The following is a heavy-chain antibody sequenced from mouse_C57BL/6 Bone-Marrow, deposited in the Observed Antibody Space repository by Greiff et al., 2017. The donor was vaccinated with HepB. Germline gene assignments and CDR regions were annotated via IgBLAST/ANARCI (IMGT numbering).Heavy chain of an antibody. CDR2: ISDGGSYT. V-gene: IGHV5-4*01. J-gene: IGHJ1*03. D-gene: IGHD2-1*01. CDR3: ARDYGNYVEGYFDV. Sequence: EVMLVESGGGLVKPGGSLKLSCAASGFTFSSYAMSWVRQTPEKRLEWVATISDGGSYTYYPDNVKGRFTISRDNAKNNLYLQMSHLKSEDTAMYYCARDYGNYVEGYFDVWGTGTTVTVSS. CDR1: GFTFSSYA.